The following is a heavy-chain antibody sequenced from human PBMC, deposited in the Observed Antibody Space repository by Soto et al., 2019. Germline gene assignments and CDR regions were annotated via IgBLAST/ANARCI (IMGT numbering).Heavy chain of an antibody. D-gene: IGHD5-12*01. CDR1: GGTFSNYA. J-gene: IGHJ6*02. CDR3: AAGLRQAGRDGYIGCGVDV. V-gene: IGHV1-69*13. CDR2: IIPSFGTA. Sequence: SVKVSCKASGGTFSNYAISWVRQAPGQGLEWMGMIIPSFGTANYAQKFQGRVTITADESTRTAYMELSSLRSEDTAVYYCAAGLRQAGRDGYIGCGVDVWGQGTTVTVSS.